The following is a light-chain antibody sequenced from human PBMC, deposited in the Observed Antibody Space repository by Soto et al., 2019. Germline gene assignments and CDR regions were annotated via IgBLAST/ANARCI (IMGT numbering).Light chain of an antibody. CDR1: QSVLYSSNNKNY. Sequence: DIVMTQSPDSLAVSLGERATINCKSRQSVLYSSNNKNYLAWYQQKPGQPPKLLIYWAATRESGVPDRFSGSGSGTDFTLTISSLQADDVAVYYCQQYYSTPWTFGQGTKVEIK. V-gene: IGKV4-1*01. CDR2: WAA. CDR3: QQYYSTPWT. J-gene: IGKJ1*01.